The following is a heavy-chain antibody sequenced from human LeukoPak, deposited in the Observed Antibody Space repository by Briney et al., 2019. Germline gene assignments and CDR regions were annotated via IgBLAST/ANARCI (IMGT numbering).Heavy chain of an antibody. D-gene: IGHD3-9*01. V-gene: IGHV3-11*05. CDR3: AKGDLRYPGAYDI. CDR1: GFTFSDYY. CDR2: ISGSSSYT. J-gene: IGHJ3*02. Sequence: PGGSLRLSCAASGFTFSDYYMSWIRQAPGKGLEWVSYISGSSSYTNYADSVKGRFTISRDNSKNTLSLQMNSLRAEDTAMYYCAKGDLRYPGAYDIWGQGTMVTVSS.